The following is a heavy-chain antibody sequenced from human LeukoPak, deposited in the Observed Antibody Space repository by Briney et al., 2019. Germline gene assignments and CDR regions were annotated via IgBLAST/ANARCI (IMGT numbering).Heavy chain of an antibody. Sequence: SETLSLTCTVSGYSISSGSYWGWIRQPPGKGLEWIGSIHHSGSTYYNPSLKSRVTISVDTSKNQFSLKLSSVTAADTAVYYCARTSPRQLRYFDRLPPNWFDPWGQGTLVTVSS. CDR1: GYSISSGSY. J-gene: IGHJ5*02. CDR3: ARTSPRQLRYFDRLPPNWFDP. V-gene: IGHV4-38-2*02. CDR2: IHHSGST. D-gene: IGHD3-9*01.